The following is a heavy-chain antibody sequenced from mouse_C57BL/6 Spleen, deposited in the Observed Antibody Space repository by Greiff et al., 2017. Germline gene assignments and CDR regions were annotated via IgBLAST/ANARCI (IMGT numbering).Heavy chain of an antibody. J-gene: IGHJ2*01. Sequence: EVQLVESGPGLVKPSQSLSLTCSVTGYSITSGYYWNWIRQFPGNKLEWMGYISYDGSNNYNPSFKNRTSITRDTSKNQFFLKLNSVTTEDTATYYCARGTTVVDYWGQGTTLTVSS. CDR2: ISYDGSN. CDR3: ARGTTVVDY. CDR1: GYSITSGYY. D-gene: IGHD1-1*01. V-gene: IGHV3-6*01.